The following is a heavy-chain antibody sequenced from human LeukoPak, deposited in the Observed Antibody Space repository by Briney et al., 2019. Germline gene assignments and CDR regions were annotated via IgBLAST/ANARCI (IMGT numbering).Heavy chain of an antibody. J-gene: IGHJ6*02. Sequence: GGSLRLSCAASGSTFSSLWLSWVRQAPGKGLEWVSSISSSSSYIYYADSVKGRFTISRDNAKNSLYLQMNSLRAEDTAVYYCARNLIITGNYYYGMDVWGQGTTVTVSS. D-gene: IGHD3-10*01. CDR3: ARNLIITGNYYYGMDV. CDR1: GSTFSSLW. CDR2: ISSSSSYI. V-gene: IGHV3-21*01.